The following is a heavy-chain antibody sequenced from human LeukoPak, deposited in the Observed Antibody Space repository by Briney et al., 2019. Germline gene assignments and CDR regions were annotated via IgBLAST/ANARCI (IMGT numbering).Heavy chain of an antibody. CDR1: GFTFGRYS. CDR2: ISDSGTYT. CDR3: ASLPGGYCSTTSCYRKDFDY. V-gene: IGHV3-21*01. D-gene: IGHD2-2*01. Sequence: GGSLRLSCAASGFTFGRYSMNWVRQAPGKGLEWVSSISDSGTYTYYADSVKGRFTISRDNAKNLLYLQMNSLRAEDTAVYYCASLPGGYCSTTSCYRKDFDYWGQGTLVTVSS. J-gene: IGHJ4*02.